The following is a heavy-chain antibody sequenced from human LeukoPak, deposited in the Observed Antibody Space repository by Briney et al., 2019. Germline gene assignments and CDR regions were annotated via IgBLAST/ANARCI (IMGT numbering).Heavy chain of an antibody. CDR1: GFTFSSYE. CDR2: ISSSGSTI. D-gene: IGHD4-17*01. J-gene: IGHJ6*03. CDR3: ARGSHDYGDYYYYYMDV. V-gene: IGHV3-48*03. Sequence: GGSLRLSCAASGFTFSSYEMNWVRQAPGKGLEWVSYISSSGSTIYYADSVKGRFTISRDNAKNSLYLQMNSLRAEDTAVYYCARGSHDYGDYYYYYMDVWGKGTTVTISS.